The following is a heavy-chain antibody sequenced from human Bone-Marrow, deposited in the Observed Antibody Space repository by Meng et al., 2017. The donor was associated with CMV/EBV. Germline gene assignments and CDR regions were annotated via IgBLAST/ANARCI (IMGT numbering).Heavy chain of an antibody. V-gene: IGHV4-59*12. D-gene: IGHD3-22*01. CDR1: GGSISSYY. Sequence: SETLSLTCTVSGGSISSYYWSWIRQPPGKGLEWIGYIYYSGSTNYNPSLKSRVTISLDTSKNQFSLRLSSVTAADTAVYYCARGVDYESSGYWGYWGQGTLVTVSS. J-gene: IGHJ4*02. CDR3: ARGVDYESSGYWGY. CDR2: IYYSGST.